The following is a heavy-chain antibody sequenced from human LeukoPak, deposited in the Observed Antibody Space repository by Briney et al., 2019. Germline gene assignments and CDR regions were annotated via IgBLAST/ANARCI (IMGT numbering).Heavy chain of an antibody. CDR2: INAGNGNT. V-gene: IGHV1-3*01. D-gene: IGHD6-13*01. Sequence: ASVKVSCKASGYTFTSYAMHWVRQAPGQRLEWMGWINAGNGNTKYSQKFQGRVTITRDTSASTAYMELSSLRSEDTAVYYCARVLTQQPPSAPEGSDAFDIWGQGTMVTVSS. J-gene: IGHJ3*02. CDR3: ARVLTQQPPSAPEGSDAFDI. CDR1: GYTFTSYA.